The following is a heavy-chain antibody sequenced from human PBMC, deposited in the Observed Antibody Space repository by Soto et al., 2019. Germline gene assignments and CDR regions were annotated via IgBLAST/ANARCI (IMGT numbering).Heavy chain of an antibody. CDR3: ARLGYCSSTSCYDY. Sequence: EASVKVSCKASGYTFTGYYMHWVRQAPGQGLEWMGWINPNSGGTNYAQKFQGWVTMTRDTSIGTAYMELSRLRSDDTAVYYCARLGYCSSTSCYDYWGQGTLVTVSS. V-gene: IGHV1-2*04. CDR2: INPNSGGT. CDR1: GYTFTGYY. D-gene: IGHD2-2*01. J-gene: IGHJ4*02.